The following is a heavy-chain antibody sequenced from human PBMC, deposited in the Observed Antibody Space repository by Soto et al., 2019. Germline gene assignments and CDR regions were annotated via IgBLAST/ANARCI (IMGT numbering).Heavy chain of an antibody. CDR3: AAGTFLGPWQY. CDR2: VSPYSGNT. D-gene: IGHD3-10*01. Sequence: QLQLVQSGVAVKKPGSSLKVSCQASGDTLTSYGISWVRQAPGQGLEWMGWVSPYSGNTNYSPKVQGRVTLTTDTTTSTAYMELRSLTSDDTAVYYCAAGTFLGPWQYWGQGTLVTVSS. J-gene: IGHJ4*02. CDR1: GDTLTSYG. V-gene: IGHV1-18*01.